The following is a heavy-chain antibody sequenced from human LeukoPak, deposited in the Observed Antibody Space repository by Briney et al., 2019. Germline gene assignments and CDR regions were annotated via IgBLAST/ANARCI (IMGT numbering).Heavy chain of an antibody. J-gene: IGHJ4*02. CDR1: GYTFTSYG. CDR2: ISAYNGNT. V-gene: IGHV1-18*01. CDR3: ARGQYSSSFLYFDY. D-gene: IGHD6-6*01. Sequence: GASVKVSCKASGYTFTSYGISWVRQAPGQGLERMGWISAYNGNTNYAQKLQGRVTMTTDTSTSTAYMELRSLRSDDTAVYYCARGQYSSSFLYFDYWGQGTLVTVSS.